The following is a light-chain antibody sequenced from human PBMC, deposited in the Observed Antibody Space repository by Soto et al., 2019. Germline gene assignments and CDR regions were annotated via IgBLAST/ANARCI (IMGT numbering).Light chain of an antibody. CDR3: QKYYSTLT. J-gene: IGKJ4*01. CDR1: QSVLYSSNNKNY. Sequence: DIVMTQSPDSLAVSLGERATINCKSSQSVLYSSNNKNYLAWYQQKPVLPPKLLIYWASTRESGVPDRFSGSGSGTDFTLTISSLQDEDVAVYYCQKYYSTLTFGGGPKVEIK. CDR2: WAS. V-gene: IGKV4-1*01.